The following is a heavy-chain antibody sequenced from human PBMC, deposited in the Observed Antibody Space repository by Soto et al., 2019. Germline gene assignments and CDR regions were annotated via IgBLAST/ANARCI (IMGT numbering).Heavy chain of an antibody. Sequence: ASVKVSCKASGYTFTGYYMHWVRQAPGQGLEWMGWINPNSGGTNYAQKFQGWVTMTRDTSISTAYMELSRLRSDDTAVYYCARDKAAAGILTWFDPWGQGTLVTVSS. J-gene: IGHJ5*02. CDR1: GYTFTGYY. CDR3: ARDKAAAGILTWFDP. V-gene: IGHV1-2*04. D-gene: IGHD6-13*01. CDR2: INPNSGGT.